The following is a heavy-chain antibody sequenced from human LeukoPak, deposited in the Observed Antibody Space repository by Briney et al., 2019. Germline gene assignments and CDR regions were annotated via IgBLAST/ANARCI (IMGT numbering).Heavy chain of an antibody. V-gene: IGHV3-53*05. CDR1: GFTVTNEK. CDR3: TRDRAGRQAWVEFDL. CDR2: LNADGVA. Sequence: GGSLRPSRTVFGFTVTNEKMDWVRQAPGEGPGWVALLNADGVAVYADSAKGRFTISRDTSRNMVYLQMNSLRREDSALYYCTRDRAGRQAWVEFDLWGQGTLVTVSS. D-gene: IGHD3-10*01. J-gene: IGHJ4*02.